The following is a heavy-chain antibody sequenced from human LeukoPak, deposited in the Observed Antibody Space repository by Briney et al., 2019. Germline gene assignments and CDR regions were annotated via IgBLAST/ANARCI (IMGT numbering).Heavy chain of an antibody. J-gene: IGHJ4*02. V-gene: IGHV3-33*06. D-gene: IGHD2-15*01. CDR1: GFTFSSYG. CDR3: AKKYCSGGSCYSDPIDY. CDR2: IWYDGSNK. Sequence: GRSLRLSCAASGFTFSSYGMHWVRQAPGKGLEWVAVIWYDGSNKHYADSVKGRSTISRDNSKNTLYLQINSLRAEDTAVYYCAKKYCSGGSCYSDPIDYWGQGTLVTVSS.